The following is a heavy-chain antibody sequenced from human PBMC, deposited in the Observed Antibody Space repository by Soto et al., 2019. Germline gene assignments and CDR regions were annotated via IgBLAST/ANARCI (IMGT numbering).Heavy chain of an antibody. CDR3: ARYWKGVAGAITIFGVVSTSKGSSYYYYGMDV. CDR1: GGTFSSYA. Sequence: ASVKVSCKASGGTFSSYAISWVRQAPGQELEWMGGIIPIFGTANYAKKFQGRVTITADESTSTAYMELSSLRSEDTAVYYCARYWKGVAGAITIFGVVSTSKGSSYYYYGMDVWGQGTTVTVSS. D-gene: IGHD3-3*01. V-gene: IGHV1-69*13. CDR2: IIPIFGTA. J-gene: IGHJ6*02.